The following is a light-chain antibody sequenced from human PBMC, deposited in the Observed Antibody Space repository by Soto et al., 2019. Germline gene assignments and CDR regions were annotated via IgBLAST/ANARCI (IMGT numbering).Light chain of an antibody. J-gene: IGKJ5*01. CDR1: QSFSSY. CDR2: DAS. V-gene: IGKV3-11*01. CDR3: QQRSNWPPVIT. Sequence: EIVLTQSPATLSLSPGERATLSCRASQSFSSYLAWYQQKPGQAPRLLIYDASKRATGIPARFSGRGSGTDFTLPISSLSPEDFAVYYCQQRSNWPPVITFGQGTRLEIK.